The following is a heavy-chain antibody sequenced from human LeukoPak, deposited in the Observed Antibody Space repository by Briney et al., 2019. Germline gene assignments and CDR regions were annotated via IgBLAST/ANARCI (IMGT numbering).Heavy chain of an antibody. D-gene: IGHD3-10*01. Sequence: HPGGSLRLSCAASGFTVSSNYMSWVRQAPGKGLEWVSVIYSGGSTYYADSVKGRFTISRDNSKNTLYLQMNSLRAEDTAVYYCAREVREVWFGELNPWYFDYWGQGTLVTVSS. CDR1: GFTVSSNY. J-gene: IGHJ4*02. CDR2: IYSGGST. CDR3: AREVREVWFGELNPWYFDY. V-gene: IGHV3-53*01.